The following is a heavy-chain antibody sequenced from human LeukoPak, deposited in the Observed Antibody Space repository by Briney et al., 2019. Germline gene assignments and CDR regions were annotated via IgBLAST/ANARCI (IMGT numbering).Heavy chain of an antibody. CDR2: ISAYNGST. D-gene: IGHD3-16*01. CDR3: SRSLGEEDGSGSDFDY. Sequence: ASVKVSCNASGYTFTICGISWVRQPPGQGLEWMGWISAYNGSTNYAHELQGRVSLTTETSTSTAYVELRSRRSDDTAVYYSSRSLGEEDGSGSDFDYWGKETWVTVSS. V-gene: IGHV1-18*01. CDR1: GYTFTICG. J-gene: IGHJ4*02.